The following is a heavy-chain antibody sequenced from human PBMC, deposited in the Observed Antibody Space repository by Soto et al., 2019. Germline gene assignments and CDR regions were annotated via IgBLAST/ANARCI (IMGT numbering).Heavy chain of an antibody. CDR1: GCSFTSYW. CDR3: ARQLYYYDSSGYSPFDP. V-gene: IGHV5-51*01. J-gene: IGHJ5*02. D-gene: IGHD3-22*01. Sequence: GESLKISCKGSGCSFTSYWIGWVRQMPGKGLEWMGIIYPGDSDTRYSPPFQGQVTISADKSISTAYLQWSSLKASDTAMYYCARQLYYYDSSGYSPFDPWGQGTLVTVSS. CDR2: IYPGDSDT.